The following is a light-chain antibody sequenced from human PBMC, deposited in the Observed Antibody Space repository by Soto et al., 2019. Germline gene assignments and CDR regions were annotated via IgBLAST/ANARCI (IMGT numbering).Light chain of an antibody. V-gene: IGLV1-44*01. Sequence: QSLLTQPPSASVTPGQRITIFCFGSGPNIGSNAVTWYQQLPRTAPKLLIYTNNQRPSGVPDRFSGSKSGTSASLAISGLQSGDEADYYCATWDDSLNGYVFGTGTKVTVL. J-gene: IGLJ1*01. CDR2: TNN. CDR1: GPNIGSNA. CDR3: ATWDDSLNGYV.